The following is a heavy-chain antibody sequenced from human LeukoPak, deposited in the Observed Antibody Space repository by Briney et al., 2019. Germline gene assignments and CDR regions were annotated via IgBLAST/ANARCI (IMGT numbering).Heavy chain of an antibody. CDR3: ARILRWPNPFDQ. Sequence: GGSLRLSCPASGFTFSSYSMNWVRQAPGKGLEWVSVIYSGGSTYYADSVKGRFTISRDNSKNTLYLQMNSLRAEDTAVYYCARILRWPNPFDQWGQGTLVTVSS. CDR1: GFTFSSYS. CDR2: IYSGGST. D-gene: IGHD4-23*01. J-gene: IGHJ4*02. V-gene: IGHV3-66*01.